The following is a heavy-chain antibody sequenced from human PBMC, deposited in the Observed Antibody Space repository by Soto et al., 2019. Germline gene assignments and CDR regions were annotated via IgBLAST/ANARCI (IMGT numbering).Heavy chain of an antibody. CDR3: ARRVGIAVPGANWFDP. Sequence: GEALKISCKGSGYSFSNYWIVWVRQIPGQGPEWTGIIYPDDSDTRYSPSFQGPVTILANHSINTASLQWSHLEASDSAMYYCARRVGIAVPGANWFDPWGKGTLVTVS. J-gene: IGHJ5*02. D-gene: IGHD6-19*01. V-gene: IGHV5-51*06. CDR2: IYPDDSDT. CDR1: GYSFSNYW.